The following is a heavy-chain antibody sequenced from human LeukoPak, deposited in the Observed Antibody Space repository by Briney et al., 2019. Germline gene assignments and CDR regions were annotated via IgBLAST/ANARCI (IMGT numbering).Heavy chain of an antibody. J-gene: IGHJ4*02. D-gene: IGHD4-17*01. CDR2: IIPIFGTA. CDR3: ARGPYGDYEPFGFDY. CDR1: GGTFSSYA. V-gene: IGHV1-69*05. Sequence: GPSVKVSCKASGGTFSSYAISWVRQAPGQGLEWMGRIIPIFGTANYAQKFQGRVTITTDESTSTAYMELSSLRSEDTAVYYCARGPYGDYEPFGFDYWGQGTLVTVSS.